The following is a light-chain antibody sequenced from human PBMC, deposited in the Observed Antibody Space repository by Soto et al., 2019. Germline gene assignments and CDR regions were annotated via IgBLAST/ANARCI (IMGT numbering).Light chain of an antibody. CDR3: CSHAGNNNYV. J-gene: IGLJ1*01. CDR2: AVS. V-gene: IGLV2-8*01. Sequence: LAQPPSASGSPGQSVAISCTGTSRDVGGQNYVSWYQQHPGKAPKLIIYAVSNRPSGVPDRFSGSKSGNTASLTISGLRAEDEADYYCCSHAGNNNYVFGTGTKVTVL. CDR1: SRDVGGQNY.